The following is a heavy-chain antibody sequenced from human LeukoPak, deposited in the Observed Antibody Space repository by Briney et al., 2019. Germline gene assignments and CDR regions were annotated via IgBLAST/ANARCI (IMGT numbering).Heavy chain of an antibody. V-gene: IGHV1-2*02. D-gene: IGHD3-22*01. CDR1: GYTFTGYY. CDR2: INPNSGGT. J-gene: IGHJ4*02. CDR3: ARDYQFYYDTSGYYSSRGGSY. Sequence: GASVKVSCKASGYTFTGYYMHWVRQAPGQGLEWMGWINPNSGGTNYAQKFQGRVTMTRDTSISTAYMELTRLISDDTAVYYCARDYQFYYDTSGYYSSRGGSYWGQGTLVTVSS.